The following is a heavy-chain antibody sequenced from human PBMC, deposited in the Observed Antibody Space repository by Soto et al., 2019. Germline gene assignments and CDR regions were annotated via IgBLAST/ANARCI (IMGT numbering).Heavy chain of an antibody. CDR1: GGTFSSYA. D-gene: IGHD5-12*01. Sequence: SVKVSCKASGGTFSSYAISWVRQAPGQGLEWMGGIIPIFGTANYAQKFQGRVTITADESTSTAYMELSSLRSEDTAVYYCARSTLRGYSGYEPYYYYGMKVWGQG. V-gene: IGHV1-69*13. J-gene: IGHJ6*02. CDR3: ARSTLRGYSGYEPYYYYGMKV. CDR2: IIPIFGTA.